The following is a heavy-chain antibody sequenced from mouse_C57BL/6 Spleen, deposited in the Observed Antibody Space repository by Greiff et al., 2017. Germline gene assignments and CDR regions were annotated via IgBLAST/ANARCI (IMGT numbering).Heavy chain of an antibody. CDR2: MYPGSGST. J-gene: IGHJ4*01. CDR3: ARAGDAMDY. Sequence: QVQLQQPGAELVKPGASVKMSCKASGYTFTSYWITWVKQRPGQGLEWIGDMYPGSGSTNYNEKLKSKATLTVETSSSTAYMQLSSLTSEDSAVYYCARAGDAMDYWGQGTSVTVSS. CDR1: GYTFTSYW. V-gene: IGHV1-55*01.